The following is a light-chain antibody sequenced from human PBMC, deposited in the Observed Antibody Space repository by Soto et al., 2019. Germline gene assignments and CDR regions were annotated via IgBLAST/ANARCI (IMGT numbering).Light chain of an antibody. CDR1: SSDVGGYNY. V-gene: IGLV2-14*01. CDR2: DVS. Sequence: QSALTQPASVSGSPGQSITISCTGTSSDVGGYNYVSWYQQHPGNAPKLMIYDVSNRPSGVSNRSSGYKSGNTASMTISGLQAEDEADYYCRSYTSSSTILYVFGTGTTLTVL. CDR3: RSYTSSSTILYV. J-gene: IGLJ1*01.